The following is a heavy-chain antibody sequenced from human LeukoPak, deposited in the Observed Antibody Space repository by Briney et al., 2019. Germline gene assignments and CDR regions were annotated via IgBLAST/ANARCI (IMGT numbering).Heavy chain of an antibody. CDR3: ARDLKVATTVNFDY. Sequence: SVKVSFKASGGTFSSYAISWVRQAPGQGLEWMGRIIPILGIANYAQKFQGRVTITADKSTSTAYMELSSLRSEDTAVYYCARDLKVATTVNFDYWGQGTLVTVSS. D-gene: IGHD5-12*01. CDR2: IIPILGIA. CDR1: GGTFSSYA. V-gene: IGHV1-69*04. J-gene: IGHJ4*02.